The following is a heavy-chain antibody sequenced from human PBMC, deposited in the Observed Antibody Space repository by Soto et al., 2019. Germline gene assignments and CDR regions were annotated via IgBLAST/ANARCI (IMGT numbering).Heavy chain of an antibody. CDR3: AKTDKFNPPSSGWANRFDY. D-gene: IGHD6-19*01. V-gene: IGHV3-23*01. J-gene: IGHJ4*02. Sequence: EVQLLESGGGLVQPGGSLRLSCAASGFTFSSYAMTWVRQAPGKGLEWVSTISRSGDSTYYRDSVKGRFTISRDNSKNTVYLQMNSPRAEDTAGYFCAKTDKFNPPSSGWANRFDYWGQGTLVTVSS. CDR1: GFTFSSYA. CDR2: ISRSGDST.